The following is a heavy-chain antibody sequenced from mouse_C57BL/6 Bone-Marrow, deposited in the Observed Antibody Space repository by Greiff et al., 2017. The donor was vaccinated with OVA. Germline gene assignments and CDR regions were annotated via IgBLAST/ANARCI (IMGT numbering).Heavy chain of an antibody. CDR2: IHPSDCDT. CDR3: AIEEGYYYGFDY. CDR1: GYTFTSYW. J-gene: IGHJ2*01. D-gene: IGHD1-1*01. V-gene: IGHV1-74*01. Sequence: QVQLQQPGAELVKPGASVKVSCKASGYTFTSYWMPWVKQRPGPGLEWIGMIHPSDCDTNYNQKFKGKATLTVDKSSSTAYMQLSSLTSEDAAVYYCAIEEGYYYGFDYWGQGTTLTVSS.